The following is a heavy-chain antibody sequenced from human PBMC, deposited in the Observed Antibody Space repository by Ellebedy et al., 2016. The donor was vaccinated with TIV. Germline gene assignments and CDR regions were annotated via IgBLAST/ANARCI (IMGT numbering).Heavy chain of an antibody. CDR3: ARGTGRFDP. V-gene: IGHV1-18*01. J-gene: IGHJ5*02. Sequence: AASVKVSCKASGYSLTSNGISWVRQAPGQGLEWMGWIGAYNGNTNYAQKFQGRVTMTRNTSTSTAYLELSSLRSEDTAVYWCARGTGRFDPWGQGTLVTVSS. CDR2: IGAYNGNT. CDR1: GYSLTSNG.